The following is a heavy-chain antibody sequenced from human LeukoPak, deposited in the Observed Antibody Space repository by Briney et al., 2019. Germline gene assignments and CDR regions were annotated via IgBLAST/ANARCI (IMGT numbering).Heavy chain of an antibody. CDR3: AASLDRYDFWSGYSYYFDY. V-gene: IGHV1-58*02. CDR2: IVVGSGNT. J-gene: IGHJ4*02. Sequence: SVKVSCKASGFTFTSSAMQWVRQARGQHLEWIGWIVVGSGNTNYAQKFQERVTITRDMSTSTAYMELSSLRSEDTAVYYCAASLDRYDFWSGYSYYFDYWGQGTLVTVSS. D-gene: IGHD3-3*01. CDR1: GFTFTSSA.